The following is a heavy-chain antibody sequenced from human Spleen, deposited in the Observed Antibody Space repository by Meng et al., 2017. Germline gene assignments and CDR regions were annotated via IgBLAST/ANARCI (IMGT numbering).Heavy chain of an antibody. J-gene: IGHJ4*02. V-gene: IGHV1-18*01. CDR2: INVYNGKT. CDR1: GYTLSSDG. CDR3: ATRGNPYLNC. Sequence: QGQLGEAGGEVKKAGASGKVSCDASGYTLSSDGFSWGRQAHGQGLEWLEWINVYNGKTDYALKFQDRVTMTTDTFTNTAYIELRSLRSDDTAAYYCATRGNPYLNCWGQGTLVTVSS.